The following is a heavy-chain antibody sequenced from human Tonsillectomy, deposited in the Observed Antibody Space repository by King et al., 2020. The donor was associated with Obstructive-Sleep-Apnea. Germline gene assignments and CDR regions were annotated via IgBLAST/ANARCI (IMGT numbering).Heavy chain of an antibody. J-gene: IGHJ6*02. V-gene: IGHV4-4*02. CDR3: ARDKWGYGMDV. Sequence: QLQESGPGLVKPSGTLSLTCGVSGGSISSTNWWIWVRQPPGKGLEWIGEIYHSGSTNYNPSLKSRVTVSVDKSKNQFSLNLTSVTAADTAVSYCARDKWGYGMDVWGQGTTVIVSS. CDR1: GGSISSTNW. CDR2: IYHSGST. D-gene: IGHD7-27*01.